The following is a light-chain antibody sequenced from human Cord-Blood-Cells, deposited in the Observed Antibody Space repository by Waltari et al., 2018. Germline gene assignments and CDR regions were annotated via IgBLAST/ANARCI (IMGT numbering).Light chain of an antibody. CDR2: ECS. CDR3: CSYAGSSTLV. J-gene: IGLJ3*02. Sequence: QSALTQPASVSGSPGQSITISCPGPRSDVGSYNLVSWYQQHPGKAPRLMFYECSKRPSGVSNRLSGSKSCNTASLTISGLQAEDEADYYCCSYAGSSTLVFGGGTKLTVL. CDR1: RSDVGSYNL. V-gene: IGLV2-23*01.